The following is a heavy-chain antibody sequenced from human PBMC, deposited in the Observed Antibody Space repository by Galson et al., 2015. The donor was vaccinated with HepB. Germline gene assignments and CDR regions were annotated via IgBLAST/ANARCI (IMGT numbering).Heavy chain of an antibody. CDR2: IWYDGSKK. V-gene: IGHV3-33*01. D-gene: IGHD3-3*01. CDR3: ARGLIWSGPPYHYGLDV. CDR1: GFIFPHYG. Sequence: SLRLSCAASGFIFPHYGMHWVRQAPGKGLEGAAVIWYDGSKKYYADSVKGRFTISRDNSKNTLYLQMNSLRAEDTAVYYCARGLIWSGPPYHYGLDVWGQGTTVTVSS. J-gene: IGHJ6*02.